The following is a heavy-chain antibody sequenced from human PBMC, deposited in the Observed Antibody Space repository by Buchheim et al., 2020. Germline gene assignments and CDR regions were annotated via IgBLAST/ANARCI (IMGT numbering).Heavy chain of an antibody. CDR2: ISGGGDYT. V-gene: IGHV3-23*01. D-gene: IGHD3-22*01. Sequence: EVQLLESGGGLVQPGRSLRLSCAASGLTFSSSAMNWVRQAPGKGLEWVSSISGGGDYTYYADSVMGRFTISRDNSESTLFLQMNSLRAEDTAVYYCTKKLLSGSYPFDNWGQGTL. J-gene: IGHJ4*02. CDR3: TKKLLSGSYPFDN. CDR1: GLTFSSSA.